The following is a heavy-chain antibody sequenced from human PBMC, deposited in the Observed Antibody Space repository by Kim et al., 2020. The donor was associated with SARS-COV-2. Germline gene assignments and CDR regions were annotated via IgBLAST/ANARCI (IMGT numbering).Heavy chain of an antibody. CDR3: AREGTVSRIDY. J-gene: IGHJ4*02. CDR2: T. V-gene: IGHV4-4*02. Sequence: TNTNPSLKSRVTISVDKSKNQFSLKLSSVTAADTAVYYCAREGTVSRIDYWGQGTLVTVSS. D-gene: IGHD4-17*01.